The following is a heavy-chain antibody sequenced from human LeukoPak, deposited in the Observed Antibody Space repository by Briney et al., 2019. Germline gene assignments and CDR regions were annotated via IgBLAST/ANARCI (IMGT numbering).Heavy chain of an antibody. CDR3: ASSYGDYAPLDY. V-gene: IGHV1-2*02. CDR1: GYTFTSYY. J-gene: IGHJ4*02. Sequence: ASVKVSCKASGYTFTSYYMHWVRQAPGQGLEWMGWINPNSGGTNYAQKFQGRVTMTGDTSISTAYMELSRLRSDDTAVYYCASSYGDYAPLDYWGQGTLVTVSS. D-gene: IGHD4-17*01. CDR2: INPNSGGT.